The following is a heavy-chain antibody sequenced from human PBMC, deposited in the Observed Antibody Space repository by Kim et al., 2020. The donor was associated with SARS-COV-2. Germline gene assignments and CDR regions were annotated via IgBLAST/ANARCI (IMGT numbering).Heavy chain of an antibody. CDR2: VYHTGST. V-gene: IGHV4-39*01. D-gene: IGHD3-10*01. CDR3: ARHSGAGNPHYYGMDV. J-gene: IGHJ6*02. CDR1: GGSISGSAYY. Sequence: SETLSLTCTVSGGSISGSAYYWGWIRQPPGKGLEWIGSVYHTGSTYYRTSLKSRLTLFVDTARNQFSLRLSSVTAADTAVYFCARHSGAGNPHYYGMDVWGQGTTVTVSS.